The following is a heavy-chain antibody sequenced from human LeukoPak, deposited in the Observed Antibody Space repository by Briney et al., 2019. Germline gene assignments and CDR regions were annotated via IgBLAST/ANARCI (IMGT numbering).Heavy chain of an antibody. CDR2: IYPGDSDT. CDR3: ARPVCTTPPCYGYYFDY. V-gene: IGHV5-51*01. Sequence: GESLKISCKGSGYSFISFWIGCVREMRGKALEWMGNIYPGDSDTRYVPSFQGQVTISADKSISTAYLQWNSLQASDTAMYYCARPVCTTPPCYGYYFDYWGQGTLVTVSS. J-gene: IGHJ4*02. CDR1: GYSFISFW. D-gene: IGHD2-2*01.